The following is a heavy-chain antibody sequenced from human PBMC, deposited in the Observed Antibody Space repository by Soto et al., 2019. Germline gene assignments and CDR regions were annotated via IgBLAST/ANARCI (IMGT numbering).Heavy chain of an antibody. D-gene: IGHD3-10*01. V-gene: IGHV1-46*03. J-gene: IGHJ3*02. CDR3: ARPSMVRGVGGAFDI. CDR2: INPSGGST. CDR1: GYTFTSYY. Sequence: QVQLVQSGAEMKKPGASVKVSCKASGYTFTSYYMHWVRQAPGQGLEWMGIINPSGGSTSYAQKFQGRVTITRDTSTSTVYMELSSLRSEDTAVYYCARPSMVRGVGGAFDIWGQGTMVTVSS.